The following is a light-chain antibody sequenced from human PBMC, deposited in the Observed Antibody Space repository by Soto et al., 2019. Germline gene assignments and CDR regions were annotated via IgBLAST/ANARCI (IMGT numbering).Light chain of an antibody. CDR3: TSYAGSNAVI. Sequence: QSVLTQPPSASGSPGQSVTISCTGTSSDVGGYNYVSWYQQRPGRAPNLLIYEVTKRPSGVPDRFSGSKSGNTASLTVSGLQTEGEADYYCTSYAGSNAVIFGGGTKVTVL. V-gene: IGLV2-8*01. J-gene: IGLJ2*01. CDR1: SSDVGGYNY. CDR2: EVT.